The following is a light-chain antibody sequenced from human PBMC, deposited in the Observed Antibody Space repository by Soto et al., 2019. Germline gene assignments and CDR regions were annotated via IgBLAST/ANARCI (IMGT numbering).Light chain of an antibody. CDR3: SSYAGRTLYV. V-gene: IGLV2-11*01. CDR2: DVS. J-gene: IGLJ1*01. CDR1: SSDVGGYNY. Sequence: QSVLTQPRSVSGSPGQSVTISCTGTSSDVGGYNYVSWYQQHPDKAPKVMIYDVSKRPSGVPDRFFGSKSGNTASLTISGLQAEDEADYYCSSYAGRTLYVFGTGTKVTVL.